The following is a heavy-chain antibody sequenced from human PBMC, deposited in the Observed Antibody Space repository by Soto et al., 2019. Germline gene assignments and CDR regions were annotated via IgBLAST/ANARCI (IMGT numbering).Heavy chain of an antibody. Sequence: PSETLSLTCAVYGGSFSGYYWSWIRQPPGKGLEWIGSIYYSGSTYYNPSLKSRVTISVDTSKNQFSLKLSSVTAADTAVYYCVRQSGGRDYLDYGGRGPLVTVP. V-gene: IGHV4-34*01. CDR3: VRQSGGRDYLDY. CDR2: IYYSGST. CDR1: GGSFSGYY. J-gene: IGHJ4*02. D-gene: IGHD3-10*01.